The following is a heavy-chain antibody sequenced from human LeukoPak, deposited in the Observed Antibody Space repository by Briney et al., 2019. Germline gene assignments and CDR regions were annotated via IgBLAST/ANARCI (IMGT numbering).Heavy chain of an antibody. D-gene: IGHD6-19*01. CDR2: ISAYNGNT. J-gene: IGHJ4*02. CDR3: ARWVDSVAGLEYYFDY. Sequence: ASVKVSCKASGYTFTSYGISWVRQAPGQGLEWMGWISAYNGNTNYAQKLQGRVTMTTDTSTSTAYMELGSLRSDDTAVYYCARWVDSVAGLEYYFDYWGQGTLVTVSS. CDR1: GYTFTSYG. V-gene: IGHV1-18*01.